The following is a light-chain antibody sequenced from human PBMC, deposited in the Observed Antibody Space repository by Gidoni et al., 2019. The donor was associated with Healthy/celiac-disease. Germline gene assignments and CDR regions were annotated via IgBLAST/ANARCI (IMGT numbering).Light chain of an antibody. V-gene: IGKV1-6*01. CDR2: AAS. J-gene: IGKJ2*01. Sequence: AIQLTQSPASLSASVGDRVTLTCRASQGIRNDLGWYQQKPGKAPKLLIYAASSLQSGVPSRFSGSGSGTDFTLTISSLQPEDFATYYCLQDYNYPYTFGQGTKLEIK. CDR3: LQDYNYPYT. CDR1: QGIRND.